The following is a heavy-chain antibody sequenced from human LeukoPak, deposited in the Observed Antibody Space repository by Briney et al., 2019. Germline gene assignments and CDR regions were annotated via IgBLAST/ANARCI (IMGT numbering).Heavy chain of an antibody. J-gene: IGHJ3*02. CDR2: IYYSGST. CDR1: GDSISSYY. CDR3: ARVRAGIAAAGTRAFDI. D-gene: IGHD6-13*01. V-gene: IGHV4-59*13. Sequence: PSETLSLTCTVSGDSISSYYGSWIRQPPGKGLEWNGYIYYSGSTNYNPSRKSRVTISVDTSQNQFSLKLSSVTAADTAVYDCARVRAGIAAAGTRAFDIWGQETMVTVSS.